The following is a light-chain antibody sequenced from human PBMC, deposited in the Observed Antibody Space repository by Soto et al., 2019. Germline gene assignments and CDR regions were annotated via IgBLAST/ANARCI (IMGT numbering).Light chain of an antibody. CDR1: QSVSSN. Sequence: EIVMTQSPATLSVSPGERATLSCRASQSVSSNLAWYQQKPGQAPRLLIYGASTRATGIPARFSGSGAWTEFTLTISSLQSEDVAVYYCQQYNSWPPLTFGGGTKVEIK. J-gene: IGKJ4*01. V-gene: IGKV3D-15*01. CDR2: GAS. CDR3: QQYNSWPPLT.